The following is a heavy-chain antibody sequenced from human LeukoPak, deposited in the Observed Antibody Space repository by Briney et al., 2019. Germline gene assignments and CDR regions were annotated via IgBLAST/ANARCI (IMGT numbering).Heavy chain of an antibody. CDR1: GYTFTSYD. V-gene: IGHV1-8*03. J-gene: IGHJ4*02. CDR2: MNPNSGNT. CDR3: AREISSSWEYYFDY. Sequence: GASVTVSCKASGYTFTSYDINWVRQATGQGLEWMGWMNPNSGNTGYAQKFQGRVTITRNTSISTAYMELSSLRSEDTAVYYCAREISSSWEYYFDYWGQGTLVTVSS. D-gene: IGHD6-13*01.